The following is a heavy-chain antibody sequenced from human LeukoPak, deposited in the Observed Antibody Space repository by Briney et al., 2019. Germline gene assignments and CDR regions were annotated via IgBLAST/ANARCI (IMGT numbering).Heavy chain of an antibody. CDR1: GGPISSRSDY. CDR2: LDSSEST. D-gene: IGHD4-23*01. V-gene: IGHV4-39*01. Sequence: PSETLSLTCTVSGGPISSRSDYWGWIRQTPGKGLEWIGNLDSSESTYYNPSLKSRVIISVGTSKNQFSLNLRSVTAADTAIYFCSRSHDYGGLYFYYYMDVWGKGTTVTVSS. CDR3: SRSHDYGGLYFYYYMDV. J-gene: IGHJ6*03.